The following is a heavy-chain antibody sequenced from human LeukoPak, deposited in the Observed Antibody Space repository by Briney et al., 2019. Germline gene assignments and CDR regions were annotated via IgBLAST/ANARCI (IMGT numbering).Heavy chain of an antibody. V-gene: IGHV3-30*04. D-gene: IGHD2-21*01. CDR3: ARGSIDWQAVAFDY. Sequence: GGSRRLSCAASGFIFSAYTMHWVRQAPGKGLEWVALISYDGTNKDYADSVKGRFTISRDNSKNTLFLQMNSLRSEDTAVYYCARGSIDWQAVAFDYWGQGTLVTVSS. CDR1: GFIFSAYT. CDR2: ISYDGTNK. J-gene: IGHJ4*02.